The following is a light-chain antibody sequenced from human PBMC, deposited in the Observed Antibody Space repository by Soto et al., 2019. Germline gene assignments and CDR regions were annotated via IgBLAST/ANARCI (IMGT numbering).Light chain of an antibody. V-gene: IGKV1-17*03. CDR3: LQDYSYPRT. J-gene: IGKJ1*01. Sequence: DIQMTQSPSAMSASVGARVPITCRASQGISNYLARFQQKPGKAPKRLIYAASSLQSGVPSRFSGSGSGTEFTLNISSLQPEDFATYYCLQDYSYPRTFGKGTKVDIK. CDR1: QGISNY. CDR2: AAS.